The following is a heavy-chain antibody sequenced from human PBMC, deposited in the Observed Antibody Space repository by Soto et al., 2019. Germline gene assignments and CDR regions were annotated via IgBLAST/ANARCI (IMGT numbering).Heavy chain of an antibody. J-gene: IGHJ4*02. CDR2: VFYTGFT. Sequence: PXGTLSLTCAVSGGSISGRYYYWGWLRESPGKGPEWIGSVFYTGFTSYNPSLESRVSVSVDTSKNQFSLKVSGVSAADTAVYYCATSQTGYNWNYFDHWGQGALVTVSS. CDR3: ATSQTGYNWNYFDH. CDR1: GGSISGRYYY. D-gene: IGHD1-20*01. V-gene: IGHV4-39*01.